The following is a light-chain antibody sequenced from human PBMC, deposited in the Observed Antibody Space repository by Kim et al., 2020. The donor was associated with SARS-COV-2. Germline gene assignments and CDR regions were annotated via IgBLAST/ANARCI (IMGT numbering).Light chain of an antibody. CDR2: GNS. Sequence: QSVLTQPPSVSGAPGQRVTISCTGSSSNIGAGYDVHWYQQLPGTAPKLLIYGNSNRPSGVPDRFSGSKSVTSASLAITGLQAEDEADYYCQSYDSSLRVFGGGTKLPVL. V-gene: IGLV1-40*01. CDR1: SSNIGAGYD. CDR3: QSYDSSLRV. J-gene: IGLJ3*02.